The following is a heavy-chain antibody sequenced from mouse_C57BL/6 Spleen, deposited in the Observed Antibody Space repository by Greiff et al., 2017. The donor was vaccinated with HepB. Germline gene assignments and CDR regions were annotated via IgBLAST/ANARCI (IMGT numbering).Heavy chain of an antibody. CDR2: ISDGGSYT. J-gene: IGHJ1*03. CDR3: ARDRDDGYYWYFDV. CDR1: GFTSSSYA. Sequence: DVKLVESGGGLVKPGGSLKLSCAASGFTSSSYAMSWVRQTPEKRLEWVATISDGGSYTYYPDNVKGRFTISRDNAKNNLYLQMSHLKSEDTAMYYCARDRDDGYYWYFDVWGTGTTVTVSS. D-gene: IGHD2-3*01. V-gene: IGHV5-4*01.